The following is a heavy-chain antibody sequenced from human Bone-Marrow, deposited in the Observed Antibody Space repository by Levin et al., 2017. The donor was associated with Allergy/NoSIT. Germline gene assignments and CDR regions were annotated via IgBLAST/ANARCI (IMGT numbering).Heavy chain of an antibody. V-gene: IGHV3-72*01. Sequence: LSLTCAASGFTFRDHYMDWVRQAPGKGLEWVGRSRDKTNSYTTEYAASVKGRFTISRDDSKNSVYLQMNSLKTEDTAVYYCTRGPSSGYMDVWGQGTTVTVS. CDR2: SRDKTNSYTT. D-gene: IGHD3-22*01. J-gene: IGHJ6*02. CDR3: TRGPSSGYMDV. CDR1: GFTFRDHY.